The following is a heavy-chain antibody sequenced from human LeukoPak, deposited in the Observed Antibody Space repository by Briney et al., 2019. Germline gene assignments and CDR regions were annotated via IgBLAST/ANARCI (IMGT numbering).Heavy chain of an antibody. CDR2: IYYSGST. CDR1: GGSFSTYY. V-gene: IGHV4-59*01. D-gene: IGHD1-26*01. CDR3: ARAGPIVGATIVYYYGMDV. J-gene: IGHJ6*02. Sequence: PSETLSLTCTVSGGSFSTYYWSWIRQPPGKGLEWVGYIYYSGSTNYNPSLKSRVTISVDTSKNQFSLKLSSVTAADTAVYYCARAGPIVGATIVYYYGMDVWGQGTTVTVSS.